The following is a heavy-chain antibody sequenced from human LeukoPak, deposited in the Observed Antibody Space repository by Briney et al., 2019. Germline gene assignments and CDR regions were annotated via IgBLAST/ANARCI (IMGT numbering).Heavy chain of an antibody. V-gene: IGHV3-9*01. D-gene: IGHD5-18*01. Sequence: GGSLRLSCAASGFTFDDYAMHWVRQAPGKGLEWVSGISWNSGSIGYADSVKGRFTISRDNAKNSLYLQMNSLRAEDTALYYCAKAHSYGFRGWFDPWGQGTLVTVPS. CDR2: ISWNSGSI. CDR1: GFTFDDYA. J-gene: IGHJ5*02. CDR3: AKAHSYGFRGWFDP.